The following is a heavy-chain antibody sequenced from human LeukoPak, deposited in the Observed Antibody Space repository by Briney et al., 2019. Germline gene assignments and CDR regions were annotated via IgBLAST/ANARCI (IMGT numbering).Heavy chain of an antibody. CDR1: GYTFSRYD. CDR3: ARDRVGVGGNGYEN. CDR2: MNPKSGNT. D-gene: IGHD5-24*01. V-gene: IGHV1-8*01. J-gene: IGHJ4*02. Sequence: GASVKVSCKASGYTFSRYDINWLRQATGQGREWMGWMNPKSGNTGYVQKFQGRVIMTRDTSTSTAYMEWSSLTSEDTAVYFCARDRVGVGGNGYENWGQGTLVTVSS.